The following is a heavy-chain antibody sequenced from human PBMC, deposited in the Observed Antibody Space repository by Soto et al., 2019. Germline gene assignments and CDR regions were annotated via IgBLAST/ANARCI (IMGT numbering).Heavy chain of an antibody. V-gene: IGHV3-7*03. Sequence: EVQLVESGGGLVQPGGSLRLSCVGSGFIFSNYWMSWVRQAPGKGLEWVANINQDESEKYYVDSVKGRFTISRDNAKNSLYLQMSSLRAEDTAVYYCVRDTFTHGQVDYYYGLDVWGPGTTVTVSS. CDR1: GFIFSNYW. J-gene: IGHJ6*02. D-gene: IGHD2-15*01. CDR3: VRDTFTHGQVDYYYGLDV. CDR2: INQDESEK.